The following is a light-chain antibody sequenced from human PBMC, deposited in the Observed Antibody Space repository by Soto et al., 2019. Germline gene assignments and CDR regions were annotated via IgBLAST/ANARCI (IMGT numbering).Light chain of an antibody. J-gene: IGKJ4*01. CDR3: QQYSSSPLLT. V-gene: IGKV3-20*01. CDR2: GAS. Sequence: EIVLTQSPGTLSLSPGERATLSCRASQIVSSTYLAWYQQKLGQAPRLLIYGASSRAPGIPDRFSGSGSGTDFTLSISRLEPEDFAVYYCQQYSSSPLLTFGGGTKVDIK. CDR1: QIVSSTY.